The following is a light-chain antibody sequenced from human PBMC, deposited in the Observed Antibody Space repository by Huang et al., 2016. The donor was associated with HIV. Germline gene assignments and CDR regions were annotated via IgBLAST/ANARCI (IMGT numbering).Light chain of an antibody. CDR3: QQRSTWPRSIT. J-gene: IGKJ5*01. CDR2: DAS. V-gene: IGKV3-11*01. CDR1: QNITYF. Sequence: EIVLTQSPATLSLSPGERATVSCRASQNITYFLAWYQQTPGQPPRLLIYDASTRASGIPARFSGNGSGTHFTLMISSLEPEDFAIYYCQQRSTWPRSITFGQGTRLEI.